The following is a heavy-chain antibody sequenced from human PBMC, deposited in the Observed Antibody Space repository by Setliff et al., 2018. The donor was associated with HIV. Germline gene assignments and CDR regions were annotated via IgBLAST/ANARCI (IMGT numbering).Heavy chain of an antibody. CDR3: ARVSNNWNYGPIDY. CDR1: GFTFSSAW. CDR2: ISPDGSAT. V-gene: IGHV3-7*04. D-gene: IGHD1-7*01. J-gene: IGHJ4*02. Sequence: GGSLRLSCAASGFTFSSAWMGWVRQAPAKGLEWVANISPDGSATYYVDSVKGRFTISRDNSKNTLYLQMNSLRAEDTAVYYCARVSNNWNYGPIDYWGQGTLVTVSS.